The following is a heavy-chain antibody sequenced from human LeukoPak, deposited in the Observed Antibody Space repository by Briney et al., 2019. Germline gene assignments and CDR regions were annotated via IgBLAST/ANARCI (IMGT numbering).Heavy chain of an antibody. CDR1: GYTFTSYG. V-gene: IGHV1-18*01. CDR2: ISAYNGNT. Sequence: ASVKVSCKASGYTFTSYGISWVRQAPGQGLEWMGWISAYNGNTNYAQKLQGRVTMTTDTSTSTAYMELRSLRSDDTAVYYCARGVFGGGYYLPFDYWGQGTLVTVSS. CDR3: ARGVFGGGYYLPFDY. D-gene: IGHD3-22*01. J-gene: IGHJ4*02.